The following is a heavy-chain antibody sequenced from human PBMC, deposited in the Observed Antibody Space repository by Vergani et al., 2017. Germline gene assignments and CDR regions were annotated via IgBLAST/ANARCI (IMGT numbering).Heavy chain of an antibody. D-gene: IGHD3-22*01. Sequence: QVQLPESGPGLVKPSETLSLTCNVSGGSLRSYYWRWMRQPPGKGLEWIGYIYYSGITNYNPSLRSRVTISMDTSMNQFYLKLSSVTAADTAVYYCARDMGSGYLDGFDIWGQGTMVTVSS. CDR2: IYYSGIT. CDR1: GGSLRSYY. J-gene: IGHJ3*02. V-gene: IGHV4-59*01. CDR3: ARDMGSGYLDGFDI.